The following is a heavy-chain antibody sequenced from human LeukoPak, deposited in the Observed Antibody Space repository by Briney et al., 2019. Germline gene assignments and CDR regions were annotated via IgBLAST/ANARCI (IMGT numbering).Heavy chain of an antibody. CDR1: GYTFTSYG. CDR2: ISAYNGNT. D-gene: IGHD6-19*01. V-gene: IGHV1-18*01. CDR3: AHVGAVAGDDAFDI. J-gene: IGHJ3*02. Sequence: ASVKVSCKASGYTFTSYGISWVRQAPGQGLEWMGWISAYNGNTNYAQKLQGRVTMTTDTSTSTASMRLRSLRSEDTAVYYCAHVGAVAGDDAFDIWGQGTMVTVSS.